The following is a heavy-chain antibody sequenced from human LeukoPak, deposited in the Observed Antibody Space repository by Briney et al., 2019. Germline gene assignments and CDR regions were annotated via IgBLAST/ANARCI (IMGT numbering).Heavy chain of an antibody. CDR2: IYSGGST. J-gene: IGHJ4*02. V-gene: IGHV3-53*01. CDR3: ARSQDQRLWWYFDY. CDR1: GFTVSSNY. D-gene: IGHD6-25*01. Sequence: GGSLRLSCAASGFTVSSNYMTWVRQAPGTGLEWVSVIYSGGSTYYVDSVKGRFTISRDNSKNTLYLQMNSLRAEDTAVYYCARSQDQRLWWYFDYWGQGTLVTVSS.